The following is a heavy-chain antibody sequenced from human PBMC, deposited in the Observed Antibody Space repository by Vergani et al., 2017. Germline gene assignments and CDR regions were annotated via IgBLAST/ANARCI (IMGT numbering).Heavy chain of an antibody. D-gene: IGHD2-2*02. CDR3: ATIGYRRWGYYFDY. Sequence: QVQLQESGPGLVKPPGTLCLTCAVSGDSISSLNCWTWVRQPPGKGLGWIGEIWHTEDTKYSPSLKSRVTVSVDESRNLFSLRLNSVTAADTAVYYCATIGYRRWGYYFDYWGQGILVTVSS. J-gene: IGHJ4*02. V-gene: IGHV4-4*03. CDR1: GDSISSLNC. CDR2: IWHTEDT.